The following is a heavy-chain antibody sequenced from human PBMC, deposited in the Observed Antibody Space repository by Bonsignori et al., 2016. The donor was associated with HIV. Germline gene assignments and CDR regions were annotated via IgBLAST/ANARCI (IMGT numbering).Heavy chain of an antibody. CDR2: IYSGGST. CDR3: ARMVRAIDY. D-gene: IGHD3-10*01. J-gene: IGHJ4*02. V-gene: IGHV3-53*01. Sequence: WIRQPPGKGLEWVSVIYSGGSTYYADSVKGRFTISRDNSKNTLYLQMNSLRAEDTAVYYCARMVRAIDYWGQGTLVTVSS.